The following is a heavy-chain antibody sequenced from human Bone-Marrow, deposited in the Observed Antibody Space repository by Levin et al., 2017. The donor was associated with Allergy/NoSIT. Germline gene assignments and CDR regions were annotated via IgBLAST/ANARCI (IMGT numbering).Heavy chain of an antibody. CDR2: IGGDDDI. CDR3: ARIHSSGWQDY. J-gene: IGHJ4*02. D-gene: IGHD3-22*01. Sequence: SGPTLVKPTQTLTLTCTFSGFSLSSNTMFVSWVRQPPGKALEWLALIGGDDDILHNRPLKTRLTISKDTSKNQVVLTMTNMDPVDAATYFCARIHSSGWQDYWGQGTQVTVSS. CDR1: GFSLSSNTMF. V-gene: IGHV2-70*19.